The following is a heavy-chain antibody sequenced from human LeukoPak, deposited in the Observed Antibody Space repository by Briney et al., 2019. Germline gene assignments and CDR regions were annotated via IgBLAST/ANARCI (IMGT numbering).Heavy chain of an antibody. D-gene: IGHD2-15*01. CDR2: IYPGDSHV. CDR3: ASLSGGGWSDNKHFSL. J-gene: IGHJ1*01. CDR1: GYSFSLYW. Sequence: GESLKSSGEGSGYSFSLYWIAWVRQIPGKGLEWMGVIYPGDSHVLYGSSMKVRFIISYAPSLKTASLPWCSLEASDTAMYFCASLSGGGWSDNKHFSLWAQGTLVRVSS. V-gene: IGHV5-51*01.